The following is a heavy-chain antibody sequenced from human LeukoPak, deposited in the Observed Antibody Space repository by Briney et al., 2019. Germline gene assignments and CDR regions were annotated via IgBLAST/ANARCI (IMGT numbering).Heavy chain of an antibody. D-gene: IGHD3-3*01. J-gene: IGHJ6*02. V-gene: IGHV1-2*02. CDR3: ARTRDYDFWSGYDIYYGMDV. CDR1: GYTFTTYY. CDR2: ISPNSGDT. Sequence: ASVTVSCKASGYTFTTYYIHWVRPTPGQGLEWMGWISPNSGDTNYAPRFQGRVTMTRDTSISTAYMELSGLKSDDTAVYYCARTRDYDFWSGYDIYYGMDVWGLGTTVIVS.